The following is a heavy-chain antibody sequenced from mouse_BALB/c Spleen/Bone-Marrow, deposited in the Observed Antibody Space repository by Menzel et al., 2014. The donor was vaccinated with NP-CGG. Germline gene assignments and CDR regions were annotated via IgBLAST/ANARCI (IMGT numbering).Heavy chain of an antibody. J-gene: IGHJ4*01. CDR1: GYTFTDYA. Sequence: QVQLQQSGAELVRPGVSAKISCKGSGYTFTDYAMHWVKQSHAESLEWIGVINTYFGDISYNQKFKGKATIAVDKTSRTVYMELARLTAGDSAIYYCARGYSNNYAMDYWGQGTSVTVSS. CDR2: INTYFGDI. D-gene: IGHD2-5*01. V-gene: IGHV1S137*01. CDR3: ARGYSNNYAMDY.